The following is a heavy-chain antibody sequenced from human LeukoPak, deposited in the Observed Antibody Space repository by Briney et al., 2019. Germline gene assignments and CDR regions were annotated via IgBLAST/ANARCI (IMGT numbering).Heavy chain of an antibody. CDR1: GGTFSSYA. D-gene: IGHD2-15*01. CDR3: ARVSVVGYYYYYGMDV. CDR2: IIPILGIA. V-gene: IGHV1-69*04. J-gene: IGHJ6*02. Sequence: ASVKVSCKASGGTFSSYAISWVRQVPGQGLEWMGRIIPILGIANYAQKFQGRVTITADKSTSTAYMELSSLRSEDTAVYYCARVSVVGYYYYYGMDVWGQGTTVTVSS.